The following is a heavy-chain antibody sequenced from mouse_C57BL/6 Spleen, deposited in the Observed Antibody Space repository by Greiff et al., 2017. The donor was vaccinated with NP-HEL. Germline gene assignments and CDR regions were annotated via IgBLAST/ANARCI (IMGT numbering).Heavy chain of an antibody. CDR2: IYPRSGNT. J-gene: IGHJ4*01. CDR1: GYTFTSYG. V-gene: IGHV1-81*01. D-gene: IGHD2-4*01. CDR3: ARQGMITRAMDY. Sequence: VQLKESGAELARPGASVKLSCKASGYTFTSYGISWVKQRTGQGLEWIGEIYPRSGNTYYNEKFKGKATLTADKSSSTAYMELRSLTSEDSAVYFCARQGMITRAMDYWGQGTSVTVSS.